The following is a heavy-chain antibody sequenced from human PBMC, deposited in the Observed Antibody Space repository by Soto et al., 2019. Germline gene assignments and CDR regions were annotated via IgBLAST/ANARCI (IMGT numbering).Heavy chain of an antibody. Sequence: PGGSLRLSCAASGFTFSSYDMNWVRQAPGKGPEWVSGVSASGSITSYADSAKGRFTISRDNAKNTVFLQMTGLRAEDTAVYFCAKGDCSGGRCYRGFDYWGQGTLVTVSS. V-gene: IGHV3-23*01. CDR3: AKGDCSGGRCYRGFDY. CDR2: VSASGSIT. D-gene: IGHD2-15*01. J-gene: IGHJ4*02. CDR1: GFTFSSYD.